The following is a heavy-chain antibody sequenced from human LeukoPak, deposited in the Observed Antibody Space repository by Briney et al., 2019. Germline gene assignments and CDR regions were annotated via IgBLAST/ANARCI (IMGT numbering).Heavy chain of an antibody. Sequence: ASVKVSCKASGYTFTGYYMHWVRQAPGQGLEWMGWINPNSGGTNYAQKFQGRVTMTRDTSISTAYMELSRLRSDDTAVYYCARDMVRGVTNFDYWGRGTLVTVSS. CDR2: INPNSGGT. J-gene: IGHJ4*02. V-gene: IGHV1-2*02. CDR1: GYTFTGYY. CDR3: ARDMVRGVTNFDY. D-gene: IGHD3-10*01.